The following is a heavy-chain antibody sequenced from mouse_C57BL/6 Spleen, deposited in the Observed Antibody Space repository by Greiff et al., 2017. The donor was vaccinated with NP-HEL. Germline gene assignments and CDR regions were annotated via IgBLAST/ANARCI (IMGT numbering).Heavy chain of an antibody. Sequence: EVQLQESGGGLVQPGGSMKLSCVASGFTFSNYWMNWVRQSPEKGLEWVAQIRLKSDNYATHYAESVKGRFTISRDDSKSSVYLQMNNLRAEDTGIYYCTDSSGYWFAYWGQGTLVTVSA. D-gene: IGHD3-2*02. CDR2: IRLKSDNYAT. V-gene: IGHV6-3*01. J-gene: IGHJ3*01. CDR1: GFTFSNYW. CDR3: TDSSGYWFAY.